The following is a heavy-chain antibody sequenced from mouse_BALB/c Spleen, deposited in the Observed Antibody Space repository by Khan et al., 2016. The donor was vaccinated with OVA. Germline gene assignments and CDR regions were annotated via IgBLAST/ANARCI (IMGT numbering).Heavy chain of an antibody. CDR1: GYTFTSYW. J-gene: IGHJ2*01. CDR3: ARYPFYGMGIDY. CDR2: INPSTGYT. V-gene: IGHV1-7*01. D-gene: IGHD2-1*01. Sequence: QVQLQQPGAELAKPGASVKMSCKASGYTFTSYWMHWVKQRPGQGLEWIGYINPSTGYTEYNQKFKDKATLTADKSSSTASMQMSSLTSEDSAVYYCARYPFYGMGIDYWGQGTTLTVSS.